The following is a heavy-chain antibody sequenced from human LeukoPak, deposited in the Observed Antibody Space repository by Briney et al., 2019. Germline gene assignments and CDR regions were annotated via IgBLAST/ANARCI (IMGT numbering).Heavy chain of an antibody. CDR2: IYYSGST. J-gene: IGHJ4*02. CDR3: ARVVTDYDFWSGYPYYFGY. D-gene: IGHD3-3*01. V-gene: IGHV4-59*11. Sequence: SETLSLTCTVSGGSISSHYWSWIRQPPGKGLEWIGYIYYSGSTNYNPSLKSRVTISVDTSKNQFSLRLSSVTAADTAVYYCARVVTDYDFWSGYPYYFGYWGQGTLVTVSS. CDR1: GGSISSHY.